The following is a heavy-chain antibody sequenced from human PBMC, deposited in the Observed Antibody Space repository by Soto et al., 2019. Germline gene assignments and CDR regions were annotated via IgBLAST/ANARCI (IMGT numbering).Heavy chain of an antibody. D-gene: IGHD2-15*01. CDR2: IIPILGIA. Sequence: QVQLVQSGAEVKKPGSSVKVSCKASGGTFSSYTISWVRQAPGQGLEWMGRIIPILGIANYAQKFQGRVTITADKSTSTAYMELSSLRSEDTAVYYWARGMVAPPPNWFDPWGQGTLVTVSS. V-gene: IGHV1-69*02. CDR3: ARGMVAPPPNWFDP. CDR1: GGTFSSYT. J-gene: IGHJ5*02.